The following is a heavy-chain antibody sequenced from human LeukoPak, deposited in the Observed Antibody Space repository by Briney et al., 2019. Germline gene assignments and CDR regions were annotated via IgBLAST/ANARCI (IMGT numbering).Heavy chain of an antibody. D-gene: IGHD2-15*01. CDR2: INHSGST. Sequence: SETLSLTCAVYGGSFSGYYWSWIRQPPGKGLEWIGEINHSGSTNYNPSLKSRVTISVDTSKNQFSLKLSSVTAADTAVYCCAREKTYCSGGSCSYAFDIWGQGTMVTVSS. CDR3: AREKTYCSGGSCSYAFDI. V-gene: IGHV4-34*01. J-gene: IGHJ3*02. CDR1: GGSFSGYY.